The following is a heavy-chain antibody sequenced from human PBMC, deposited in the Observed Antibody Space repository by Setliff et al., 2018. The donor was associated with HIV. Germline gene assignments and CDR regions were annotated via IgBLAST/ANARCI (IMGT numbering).Heavy chain of an antibody. V-gene: IGHV1-18*04. CDR1: GYTFRRFG. Sequence: GASVKVSCKASGYTFRRFGITWVRQAPGQGLEWMGWIRASNGDTNYAQKFQGRVTMTTDTSTSTAYMELRSLRSDDTAVYYCAREQGDYYGSGSYDYWGQGTLVTVSS. CDR2: IRASNGDT. J-gene: IGHJ4*02. D-gene: IGHD3-10*01. CDR3: AREQGDYYGSGSYDY.